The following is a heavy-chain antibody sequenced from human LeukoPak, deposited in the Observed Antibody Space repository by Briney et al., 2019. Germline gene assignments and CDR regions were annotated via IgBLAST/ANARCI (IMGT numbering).Heavy chain of an antibody. CDR2: INPNSGGT. D-gene: IGHD3-22*01. CDR3: ARVGYYDSSGYLQH. V-gene: IGHV1-2*06. J-gene: IGHJ1*01. Sequence: GASVKVSCKASGYTFTGYYMHWVRQAPGQGLEWMGRINPNSGGTNYAQKFQGRVTMTRDTSISTAYMELSRRRSDDTAVYYCARVGYYDSSGYLQHWGQGTLVTVSS. CDR1: GYTFTGYY.